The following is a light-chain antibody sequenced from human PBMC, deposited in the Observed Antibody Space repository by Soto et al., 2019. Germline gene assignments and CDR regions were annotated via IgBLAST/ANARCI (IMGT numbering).Light chain of an antibody. CDR3: QQYGALPYT. Sequence: ETVMTQSPATLSVSPGERATLSCRTSQTISNNLAWYQQRPGQAPRLIMFRTSTRATGVPARFSGSGSGTEFNLTISSLQSEDFAVYYCQQYGALPYTFGQGTKLEIK. J-gene: IGKJ2*01. V-gene: IGKV3-15*01. CDR1: QTISNN. CDR2: RTS.